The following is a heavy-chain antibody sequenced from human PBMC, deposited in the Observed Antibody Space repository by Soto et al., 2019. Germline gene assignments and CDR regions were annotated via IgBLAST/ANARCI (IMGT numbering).Heavy chain of an antibody. CDR1: GDSMIGSY. D-gene: IGHD4-17*01. J-gene: IGHJ4*02. Sequence: QVRLQESGPGLVKPSETLSLDCSVSGDSMIGSYWTWIRQPPGSGLQWLGYIYNSGATAYNSSLKSRITVSIDTPNNPFSLNLRSVTAADTAVCYCVRNKVTTMRFFDFWGPGKVVTVSS. V-gene: IGHV4-59*01. CDR2: IYNSGAT. CDR3: VRNKVTTMRFFDF.